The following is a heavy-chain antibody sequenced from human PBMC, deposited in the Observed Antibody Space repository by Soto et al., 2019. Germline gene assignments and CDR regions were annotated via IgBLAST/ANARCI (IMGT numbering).Heavy chain of an antibody. V-gene: IGHV4-34*01. CDR2: MNHSGST. Sequence: SETLSLTCAVYGGSFSGYYRSWIRQPPGTGLEWIGEMNHSGSTNYNPSLKSRVTISVDTSKNQFSLKLSSVTAADTAVYYCARGLLLTGGWYWHRGQGTLVTDYS. D-gene: IGHD6-19*01. CDR3: ARGLLLTGGWYWH. J-gene: IGHJ4*02. CDR1: GGSFSGYY.